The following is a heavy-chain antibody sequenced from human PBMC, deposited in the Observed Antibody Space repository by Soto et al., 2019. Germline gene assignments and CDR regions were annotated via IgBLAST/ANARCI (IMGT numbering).Heavy chain of an antibody. D-gene: IGHD2-15*01. V-gene: IGHV1-8*02. CDR1: GFTFSSD. Sequence: QVHLVQSGAEVKKPGASVKVSCKTSGFTFSSDINWVRQATGQGLEWMGWMNGKSGNIGYAQKFQGRVTMSRDTSISTAYMELNSLSSEDTAIYYCARAHVTEDCSYGSCYALDYWGQGTLVTVSS. CDR3: ARAHVTEDCSYGSCYALDY. CDR2: MNGKSGNI. J-gene: IGHJ4*02.